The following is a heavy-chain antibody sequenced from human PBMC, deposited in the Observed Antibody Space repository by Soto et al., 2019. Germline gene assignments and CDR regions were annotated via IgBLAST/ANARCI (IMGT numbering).Heavy chain of an antibody. V-gene: IGHV1-69*06. CDR2: IIPEYGTA. Sequence: SGKVSCKASGGTFSSYAISWVRQAPGQGLEWMGGIIPEYGTAIYAQKFQCRVTMTEDKSTNTAYMELSSLRSEDTAVYYCATLRGGYSYGSLNWFDPWGQGTLVTVSS. CDR1: GGTFSSYA. CDR3: ATLRGGYSYGSLNWFDP. D-gene: IGHD5-18*01. J-gene: IGHJ5*02.